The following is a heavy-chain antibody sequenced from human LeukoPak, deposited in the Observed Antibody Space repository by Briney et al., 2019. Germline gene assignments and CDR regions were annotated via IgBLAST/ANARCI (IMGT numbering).Heavy chain of an antibody. CDR2: IYYSGST. V-gene: IGHV4-39*01. J-gene: IGHJ4*02. D-gene: IGHD2-2*01. Sequence: KTSETLSLTCTVSGGSISSSSYYWGWIRQPPGKGLEWIGSIYYSGSTYYNPSLKSRVTISVDTSKNQFSLKLSSVTAADTAVYYCVIVVVPAAIVDYRGQGTLVTVSS. CDR3: VIVVVPAAIVDY. CDR1: GGSISSSSYY.